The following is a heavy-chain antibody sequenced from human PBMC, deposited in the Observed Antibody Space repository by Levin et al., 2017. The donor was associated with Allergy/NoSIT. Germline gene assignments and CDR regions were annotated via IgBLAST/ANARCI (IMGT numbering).Heavy chain of an antibody. CDR3: ARDDYLAY. Sequence: RPGGSLRLSCAVSGFIVNTRYMSWVRQAPGKGLEWVSLIYDGGSTYYTDSVKGRFTISRDTSKNTLYLQMDSLRVEDTAVYYCARDDYLAYWGQGTLVTVSS. V-gene: IGHV3-53*01. CDR2: IYDGGST. J-gene: IGHJ4*02. CDR1: GFIVNTRY.